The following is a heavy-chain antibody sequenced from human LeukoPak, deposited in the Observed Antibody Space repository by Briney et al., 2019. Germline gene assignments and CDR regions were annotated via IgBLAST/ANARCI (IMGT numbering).Heavy chain of an antibody. Sequence: GGSLRLSCAASGFTFSSYAMSWVRQAPGKGLEWVAVISYDGSNKYYADSVKGRITISRDNSKNTLYLQMNSLRAEDTAVYYCAKAGVDCSGGSCYWGGDAFDIWGQGTMVTVSS. V-gene: IGHV3-30-3*01. CDR2: ISYDGSNK. D-gene: IGHD2-15*01. CDR3: AKAGVDCSGGSCYWGGDAFDI. CDR1: GFTFSSYA. J-gene: IGHJ3*02.